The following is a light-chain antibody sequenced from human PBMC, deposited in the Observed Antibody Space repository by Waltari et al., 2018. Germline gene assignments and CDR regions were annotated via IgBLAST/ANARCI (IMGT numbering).Light chain of an antibody. V-gene: IGLV2-11*01. Sequence: QSALPQPRSVSGSPRQSVTTSCPGTTDAYVCWYQHHPGKAPKLIIYDVIKRPSGVPDRFSASKSGNTASLTISGLQDDDEADYYCCSSGGIYVFGTGTKVTVL. CDR1: TDAY. J-gene: IGLJ1*01. CDR2: DVI. CDR3: CSSGGIYV.